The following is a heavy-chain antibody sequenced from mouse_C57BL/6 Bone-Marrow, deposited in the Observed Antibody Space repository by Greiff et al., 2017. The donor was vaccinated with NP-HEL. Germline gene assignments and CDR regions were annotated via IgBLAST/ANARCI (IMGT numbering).Heavy chain of an antibody. CDR2: INYDGSST. J-gene: IGHJ4*01. CDR1: GFTFSDYY. D-gene: IGHD2-4*01. CDR3: AREGGLRRRTYAMDY. Sequence: EGYLVESEGGLVQPGSSMKLSCTTSGFTFSDYYMAWVRQVPEKGLDWVANINYDGSSTYYLDSLKSRFIISRDNAKNILYLQMSSLKSEDTATYYCAREGGLRRRTYAMDYWGQGTSVTVSS. V-gene: IGHV5-16*01.